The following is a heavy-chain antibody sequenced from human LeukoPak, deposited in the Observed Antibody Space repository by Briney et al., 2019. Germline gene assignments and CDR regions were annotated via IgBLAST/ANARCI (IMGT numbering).Heavy chain of an antibody. CDR1: GFTFSSYA. J-gene: IGHJ4*02. D-gene: IGHD4-17*01. CDR3: ARARYGDSSFFDY. CDR2: ISSSSSTI. Sequence: GGSLRLSCAASGFTFSSYAMSWVRQAPGKGLEWVSYISSSSSTIYYADSVKGRFTISRDNAKNSLYLQMNSLRAEDTAVYYCARARYGDSSFFDYWGQGTLVTVSS. V-gene: IGHV3-48*01.